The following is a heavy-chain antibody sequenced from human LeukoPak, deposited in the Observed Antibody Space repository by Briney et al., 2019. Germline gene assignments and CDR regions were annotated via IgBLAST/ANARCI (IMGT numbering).Heavy chain of an antibody. Sequence: GRSLRPSCAASGFTSTSYAMTWGRPAPQEGLCWGSVISGSGDTTYSADSVKGRFTISRDNSKNTLYLQMNSLRAEVTAVYHCAKVQSSLWVHTFDYWGQGTLVTVSS. CDR2: ISGSGDTT. D-gene: IGHD5-18*01. V-gene: IGHV3-23*01. CDR3: AKVQSSLWVHTFDY. CDR1: GFTSTSYA. J-gene: IGHJ4*02.